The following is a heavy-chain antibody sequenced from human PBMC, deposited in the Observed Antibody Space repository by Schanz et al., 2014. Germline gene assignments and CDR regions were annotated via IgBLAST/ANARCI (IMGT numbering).Heavy chain of an antibody. CDR3: ASLIGTTSAHFYGMDV. J-gene: IGHJ6*02. V-gene: IGHV3-23*01. Sequence: EVQVLESGGGLVQPGGSLRLSCAASGFTFSSYAMSWVRQAPGKGLVWVSTISDSGSSTYYADSVKGRFTISRDKSKNTLYLQMNSLRAEDTAVYYCASLIGTTSAHFYGMDVWGQGTTVTVSS. CDR1: GFTFSSYA. D-gene: IGHD1-7*01. CDR2: ISDSGSST.